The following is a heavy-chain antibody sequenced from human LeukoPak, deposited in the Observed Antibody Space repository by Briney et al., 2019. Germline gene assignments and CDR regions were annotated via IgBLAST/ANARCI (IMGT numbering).Heavy chain of an antibody. CDR2: IYYSGST. D-gene: IGHD6-19*01. J-gene: IGHJ4*02. Sequence: SETLSLTSTVSGGSISSSSYYWGWIRQPLGKGLEWIGSIYYSGSTYYNPSLKSRVTISVDTSKNQFSLKLSSVTAADTAVYYCARDLYSSGWVDYWGQGTLVTVSS. V-gene: IGHV4-39*07. CDR1: GGSISSSSYY. CDR3: ARDLYSSGWVDY.